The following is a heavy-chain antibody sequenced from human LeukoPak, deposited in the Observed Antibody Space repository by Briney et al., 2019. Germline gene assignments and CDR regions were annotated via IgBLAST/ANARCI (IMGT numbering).Heavy chain of an antibody. D-gene: IGHD6-13*01. V-gene: IGHV3-21*01. J-gene: IGHJ4*02. Sequence: GGSLRLSCAASGFTFDDYAMHWVRQVPGKGLEWVSSISSSSSYIYYADSVKGRFTISRDNAKNSLYLQMNSLRAEDTAVYYCATGPRIAAAGTNDYWGQGTLVTVSS. CDR2: ISSSSSYI. CDR1: GFTFDDYA. CDR3: ATGPRIAAAGTNDY.